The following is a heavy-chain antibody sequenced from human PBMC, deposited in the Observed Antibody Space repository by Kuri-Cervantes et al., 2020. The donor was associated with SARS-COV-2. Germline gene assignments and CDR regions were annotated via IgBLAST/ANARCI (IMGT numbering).Heavy chain of an antibody. CDR2: ISYDGSNK. Sequence: GGSLRLSCAASGSTFSSYAMHWVRQAPGKGLEWVAVISYDGSNKYYADSVKGRFTISRDNSKNTLYLQMNSLRAEDTAVYYCAKDQGDSYGISYFDYWGQGTLVTVSS. CDR3: AKDQGDSYGISYFDY. D-gene: IGHD5-18*01. V-gene: IGHV3-30-3*01. J-gene: IGHJ4*02. CDR1: GSTFSSYA.